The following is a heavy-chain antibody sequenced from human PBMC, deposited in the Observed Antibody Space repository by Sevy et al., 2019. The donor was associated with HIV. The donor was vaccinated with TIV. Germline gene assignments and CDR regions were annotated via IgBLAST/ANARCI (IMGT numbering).Heavy chain of an antibody. CDR3: ARDQHKNFWSGYHRYYYGMDV. CDR2: IWYDGSNK. V-gene: IGHV3-33*01. J-gene: IGHJ6*02. D-gene: IGHD3-3*01. CDR1: GFTFSSYG. Sequence: GGSLRLSCAASGFTFSSYGMHWVRQAPGKGLEWVAVIWYDGSNKYYADSVKGRFTISRDNSKNTLYLQMNSLRAEDTAVYYCARDQHKNFWSGYHRYYYGMDVWGQGTTVTVSS.